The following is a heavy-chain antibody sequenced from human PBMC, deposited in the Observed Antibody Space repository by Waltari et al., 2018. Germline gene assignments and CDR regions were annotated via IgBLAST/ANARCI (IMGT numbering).Heavy chain of an antibody. J-gene: IGHJ4*02. Sequence: QVQLLESGGGVVQPGGSLRLSCAASGFYFSDYGMHWVRQAPGKGLEWLAVVSFDETTKYYADSVKGRFTISRDNSRNTVFLDMNSLRPEDTATYYCASVTGTGYWGQGTLVTVSS. V-gene: IGHV3-30*03. D-gene: IGHD1-20*01. CDR2: VSFDETTK. CDR1: GFYFSDYG. CDR3: ASVTGTGY.